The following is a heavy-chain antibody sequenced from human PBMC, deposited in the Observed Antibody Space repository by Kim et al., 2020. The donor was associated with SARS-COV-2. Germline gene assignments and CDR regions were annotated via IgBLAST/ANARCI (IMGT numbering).Heavy chain of an antibody. D-gene: IGHD3-3*01. J-gene: IGHJ4*02. Sequence: GGSLRLSCAASGFTFSRYSMNWVRQAPGKGLEWVSYISSSSSTIYYANSVKGRFTISRDNAKNSLYLQMNSLRDEDTAVYYCGRGSLAFESLRFLEWVDYWGQGTLVTVSS. V-gene: IGHV3-48*02. CDR1: GFTFSRYS. CDR2: ISSSSSTI. CDR3: GRGSLAFESLRFLEWVDY.